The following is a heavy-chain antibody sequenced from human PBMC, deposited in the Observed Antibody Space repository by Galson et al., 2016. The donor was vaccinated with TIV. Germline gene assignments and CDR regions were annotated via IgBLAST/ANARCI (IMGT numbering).Heavy chain of an antibody. J-gene: IGHJ4*02. Sequence: SVKVSCKASGYTFTGYFVHWVRQAPGQGLEWTGWINPNTGATNLAQNFQGRVTMTTSIPTVYMEVSNLTSVDTAVYFCARDWGTGSFYFEYWGQGALVTVSS. CDR1: GYTFTGYF. CDR3: ARDWGTGSFYFEY. V-gene: IGHV1-2*02. D-gene: IGHD3-10*01. CDR2: INPNTGAT.